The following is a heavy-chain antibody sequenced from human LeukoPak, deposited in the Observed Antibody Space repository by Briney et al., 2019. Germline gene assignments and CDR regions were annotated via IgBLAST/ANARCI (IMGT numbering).Heavy chain of an antibody. V-gene: IGHV1-69*04. CDR3: ARSSDDYYDSSGSDY. D-gene: IGHD3-22*01. CDR1: GGTFSSYA. J-gene: IGHJ4*02. Sequence: SVKVSFKASGGTFSSYAISWVRQAPGQGLEWMGRIIPILGIANYAQKFQGRVTITADKSTSTAYMELSSLRSEDTAVYYCARSSDDYYDSSGSDYWGQGTLVTVSS. CDR2: IIPILGIA.